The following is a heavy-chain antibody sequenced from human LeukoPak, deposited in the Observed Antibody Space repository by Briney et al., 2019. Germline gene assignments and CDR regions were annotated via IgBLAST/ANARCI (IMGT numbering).Heavy chain of an antibody. CDR1: GYTFTSYY. CDR2: INPSGGST. D-gene: IGHD2-2*03. CDR3: ARLDIPGDDY. J-gene: IGHJ4*02. V-gene: IGHV1-46*01. Sequence: ASVKASCKASGYTFTSYYMHWVRQAPAQGLEWMGIINPSGGSTSYAQKFQGRVTMTRDTSTSTVYMELSSLRSEDTAVYYCARLDIPGDDYWGQGTLVTVSS.